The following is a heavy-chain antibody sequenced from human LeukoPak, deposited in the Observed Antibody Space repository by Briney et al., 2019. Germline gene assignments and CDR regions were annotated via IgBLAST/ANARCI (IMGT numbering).Heavy chain of an antibody. CDR1: GFTFSSYA. D-gene: IGHD5-24*01. V-gene: IGHV3-64*01. CDR3: ARGGLEMATVSGDYYYYGMDV. J-gene: IGHJ6*02. CDR2: ISSNGGST. Sequence: GGSLRLSCAASGFTFSSYAMHWVRQAPGKGLEYVSAISSNGGSTYYANSVKGRFTISRDNSKNTLYLQMGSLRAEDMAVYYCARGGLEMATVSGDYYYYGMDVWGQGTTVTVSS.